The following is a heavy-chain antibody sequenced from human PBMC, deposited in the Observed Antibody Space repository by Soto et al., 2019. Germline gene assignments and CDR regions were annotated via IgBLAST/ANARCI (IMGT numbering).Heavy chain of an antibody. Sequence: QVQLVESGGGVVQPGRSLRLSCAASGFTFSSYAMHWVRQAPGKGLERVAVISYDGSHKYYADSVKGRFTISRDNSKNTLYLQMNSRRAEDTAVYYCARDRLRYNWNDFPYYYYGMDVWGQGTTVTVSS. CDR3: ARDRLRYNWNDFPYYYYGMDV. J-gene: IGHJ6*02. V-gene: IGHV3-30-3*01. CDR1: GFTFSSYA. D-gene: IGHD1-1*01. CDR2: ISYDGSHK.